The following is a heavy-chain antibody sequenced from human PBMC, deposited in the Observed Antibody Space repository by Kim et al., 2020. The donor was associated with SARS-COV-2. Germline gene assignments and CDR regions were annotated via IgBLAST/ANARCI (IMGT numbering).Heavy chain of an antibody. V-gene: IGHV5-51*01. J-gene: IGHJ4*02. CDR3: ARHIGSWELLFDY. D-gene: IGHD1-26*01. Sequence: YRPSFQGQVTISADKSISTAYLQWSSLKASDTAMYYCARHIGSWELLFDYWGQGTLVTVSS.